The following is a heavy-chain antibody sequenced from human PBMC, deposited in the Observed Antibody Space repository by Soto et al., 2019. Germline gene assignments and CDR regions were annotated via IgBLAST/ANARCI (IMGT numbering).Heavy chain of an antibody. D-gene: IGHD6-19*01. CDR3: ARLVAVAGQYYYYYYGMDV. J-gene: IGHJ6*02. Sequence: PVGSLRLSCAASGFTFSSYWMSWVRQAPGKGLEWVANIKQDGSEKYYVDSVKGRFTISRDNAKNSLYLQMNSLRAEDTAVYYRARLVAVAGQYYYYYYGMDVWGQGTTVTVSS. V-gene: IGHV3-7*01. CDR1: GFTFSSYW. CDR2: IKQDGSEK.